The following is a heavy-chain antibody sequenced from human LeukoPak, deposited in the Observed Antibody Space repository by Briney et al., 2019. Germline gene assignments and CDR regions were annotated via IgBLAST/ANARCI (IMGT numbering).Heavy chain of an antibody. D-gene: IGHD3-3*01. CDR1: GYTFTSYG. J-gene: IGHJ3*02. CDR2: ISAYNGNT. Sequence: ASVKVSCKASGYTFTSYGITWVRQAPGQGLEWMGWISAYNGNTNYAQKLQGRVTMTTDTSTNTAYMELRSLRSDDTAVYYCARVYYDFRSGYEYDAFDIWGQGTMVTVS. V-gene: IGHV1-18*01. CDR3: ARVYYDFRSGYEYDAFDI.